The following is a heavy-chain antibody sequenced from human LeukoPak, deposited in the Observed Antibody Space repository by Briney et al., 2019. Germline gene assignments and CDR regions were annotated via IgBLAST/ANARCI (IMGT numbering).Heavy chain of an antibody. CDR3: KSGGAAPGSFDY. D-gene: IGHD1-1*01. CDR2: ISYDGSNK. J-gene: IGHJ4*02. V-gene: IGHV3-30*03. CDR1: GFTFSSYG. Sequence: GGSLRLSCAASGFTFSSYGMHWVRQAPGKGLEWVAVISYDGSNKYYADSVKGRFTISRDNSKNTLYLQMNSLRAEDTAVYYCKSGGAAPGSFDYWGQGTLVTVSP.